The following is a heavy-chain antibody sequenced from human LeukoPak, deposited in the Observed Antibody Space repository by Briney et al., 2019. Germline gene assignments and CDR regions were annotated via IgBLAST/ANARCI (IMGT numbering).Heavy chain of an antibody. CDR3: AKTSYDILTGYRPFDY. J-gene: IGHJ4*02. CDR1: GGSIRSSDYY. D-gene: IGHD3-9*01. V-gene: IGHV4-31*03. Sequence: SETLSLTCTVSGGSIRSSDYYWGWIRQPPGKGLEWIGYIYYSGSTYYNPSLKSRVTISVDTSKNQFSLKLSSVTAADTAFYYWAKTSYDILTGYRPFDYWGQGTLVTVSS. CDR2: IYYSGST.